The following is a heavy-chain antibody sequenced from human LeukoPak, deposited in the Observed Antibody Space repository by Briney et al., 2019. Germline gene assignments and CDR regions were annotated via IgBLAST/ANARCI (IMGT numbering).Heavy chain of an antibody. D-gene: IGHD6-6*01. Sequence: GGSLRLSCAASGFTFSSYAMHWVRQAPGKGLEWVAVISYDGSNKYYANSVKGRFTISRDNSKNTLYLQMNSLRAEDTAVYYCARDPEKTIAALFDYWGQGTLVSVSS. J-gene: IGHJ4*02. CDR2: ISYDGSNK. CDR1: GFTFSSYA. CDR3: ARDPEKTIAALFDY. V-gene: IGHV3-30*04.